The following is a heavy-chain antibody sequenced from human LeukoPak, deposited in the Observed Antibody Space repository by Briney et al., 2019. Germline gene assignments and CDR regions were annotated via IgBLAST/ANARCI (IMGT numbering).Heavy chain of an antibody. Sequence: GGSLRLSCAASGFTFDDYGMSWVRQAPGKGLEWVSAISGSGGSTYYADSVKGRFTISRDNSKNTLYLQMNSLRAEDTAVYYCAKGYRAAAAGSSPFDYWGQGTLVTVSS. CDR2: ISGSGGST. CDR3: AKGYRAAAAGSSPFDY. D-gene: IGHD6-13*01. V-gene: IGHV3-23*01. J-gene: IGHJ4*02. CDR1: GFTFDDYG.